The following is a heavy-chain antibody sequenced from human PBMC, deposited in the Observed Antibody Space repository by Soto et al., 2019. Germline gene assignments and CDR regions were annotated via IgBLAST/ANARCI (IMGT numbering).Heavy chain of an antibody. V-gene: IGHV3-48*01. D-gene: IGHD2-15*01. CDR3: ERDRGGSGGICYRDLGY. CDR1: GFTFTTYS. Sequence: EVQLVESGGGLVQPGGSLRLSCAASGFTFTTYSMSWVRQAPGKRREWVSCISSISNTIYYAYYVKCRFTISRDNAKNSLYLHMNSLSAEDTAVYYCERDRGGSGGICYRDLGYWGQGTLVTVSS. J-gene: IGHJ4*02. CDR2: ISSISNTI.